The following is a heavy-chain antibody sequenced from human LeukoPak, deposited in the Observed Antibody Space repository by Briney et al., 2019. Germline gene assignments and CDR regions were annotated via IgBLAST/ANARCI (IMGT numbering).Heavy chain of an antibody. D-gene: IGHD5-12*01. J-gene: IGHJ4*02. CDR1: GGTFSSYA. Sequence: SVKVSCKASGGTFSSYAISWVRQAPGQGLEWMGGIIPIFGTANYAQKFQGRVTITADESTSTAYMELSSLRSEDTAVYYCARETVGATIFDFYFDYWGQGTLVTASS. V-gene: IGHV1-69*13. CDR2: IIPIFGTA. CDR3: ARETVGATIFDFYFDY.